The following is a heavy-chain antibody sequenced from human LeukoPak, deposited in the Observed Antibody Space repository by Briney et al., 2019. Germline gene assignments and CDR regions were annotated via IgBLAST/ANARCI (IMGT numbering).Heavy chain of an antibody. Sequence: ASVKVSCKASGYTFTSYYMHWVRQAPGQGLEWMGIINPSGGSTSYAQKFQGRVTMTRDTSTSTVYMELSSLRSEDTAVYYCATVAGTDPSKYNWFDPWGQGTLVTVSS. J-gene: IGHJ5*02. CDR1: GYTFTSYY. D-gene: IGHD6-19*01. CDR2: INPSGGST. CDR3: ATVAGTDPSKYNWFDP. V-gene: IGHV1-46*01.